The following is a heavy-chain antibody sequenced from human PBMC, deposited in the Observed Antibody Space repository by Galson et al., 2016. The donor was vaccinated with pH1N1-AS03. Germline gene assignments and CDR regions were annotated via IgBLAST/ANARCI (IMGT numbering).Heavy chain of an antibody. CDR2: IYSIGGT. CDR1: SGSISSYS. Sequence: ETLSLTCTVSSGSISSYSWNWIRQPPGKGLEWIGSIYSIGGTNYNPSLESRITISVDTSKNQFSLRLTSVTAADTAVYYCARALKTPLPYWGQGTLVTVSS. D-gene: IGHD4-23*01. V-gene: IGHV4-59*12. J-gene: IGHJ4*02. CDR3: ARALKTPLPY.